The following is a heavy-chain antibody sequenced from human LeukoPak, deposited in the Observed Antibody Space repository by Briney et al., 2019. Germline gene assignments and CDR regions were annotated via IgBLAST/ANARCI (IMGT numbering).Heavy chain of an antibody. D-gene: IGHD1-26*01. Sequence: ASVKVSCKASGYTFTSYGISWVRQAPGQGLEWMGWISAYNGNTNYAQKLQGRVTMTTDTSTSTAHMELRSLRSDDTAVYYCASEYGGGSSRSASDYYYYMDVWGKGTTVTISS. CDR1: GYTFTSYG. J-gene: IGHJ6*03. V-gene: IGHV1-18*01. CDR2: ISAYNGNT. CDR3: ASEYGGGSSRSASDYYYYMDV.